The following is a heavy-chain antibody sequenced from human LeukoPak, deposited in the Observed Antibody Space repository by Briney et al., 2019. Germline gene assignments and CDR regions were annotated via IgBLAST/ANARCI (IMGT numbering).Heavy chain of an antibody. J-gene: IGHJ4*02. V-gene: IGHV1-2*02. D-gene: IGHD1-26*01. Sequence: ASVKVSCKASGYTFTGYYFHWMRQAPGQGLEWMGWINPNSGGTNYAQKFQGRVTMTRDTSINTAYMELSRLRFEDTAVYYCASYSGSYNYWGQGTLVTVAS. CDR2: INPNSGGT. CDR1: GYTFTGYY. CDR3: ASYSGSYNY.